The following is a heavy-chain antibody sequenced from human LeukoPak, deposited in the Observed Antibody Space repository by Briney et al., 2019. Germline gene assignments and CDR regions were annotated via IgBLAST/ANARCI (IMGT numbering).Heavy chain of an antibody. CDR1: GFTFGNYG. J-gene: IGHJ4*02. CDR2: INWNGGST. D-gene: IGHD4-17*01. CDR3: ARAQTYGDSSHHLDF. Sequence: GGSLRLSCAASGFTFGNYGMSWVRQAPGKGLEWVSGINWNGGSTGYADSVEGRFTISRDNAKNSQYLQMNSLRVEDTALYYCARAQTYGDSSHHLDFWGQGTLVTVSS. V-gene: IGHV3-20*04.